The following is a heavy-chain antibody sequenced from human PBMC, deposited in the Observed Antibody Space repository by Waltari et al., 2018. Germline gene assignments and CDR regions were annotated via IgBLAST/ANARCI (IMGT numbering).Heavy chain of an antibody. CDR3: ARDREQQLILDY. CDR1: GFTFSSYA. CDR2: SSGRGGST. D-gene: IGHD6-13*01. Sequence: EVQLVESGGGLVQPGGSLRLSCAASGFTFSSYAMSWVRQAPGKGLDWVSASSGRGGSTYDADSVKGRFTISRDNAKNSLYLQMNSLRAEDTAVYYCARDREQQLILDYWGQGTLVTVSS. V-gene: IGHV3-23*04. J-gene: IGHJ4*02.